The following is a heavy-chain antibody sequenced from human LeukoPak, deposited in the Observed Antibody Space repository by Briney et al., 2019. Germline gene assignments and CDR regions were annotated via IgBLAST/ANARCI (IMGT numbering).Heavy chain of an antibody. CDR1: GFTFDDYG. V-gene: IGHV3-9*01. CDR2: ISWNSGSK. D-gene: IGHD4-17*01. J-gene: IGHJ4*02. Sequence: PGGSLRLSCAASGFTFDDYGMHWVRHAPGKGLEWVSGISWNSGSKGYADSVKGRFTISRDNSKNVLHLQMNSLRAEDTALYYCAKDQNTVATAPFDYWGLGTLVTASS. CDR3: AKDQNTVATAPFDY.